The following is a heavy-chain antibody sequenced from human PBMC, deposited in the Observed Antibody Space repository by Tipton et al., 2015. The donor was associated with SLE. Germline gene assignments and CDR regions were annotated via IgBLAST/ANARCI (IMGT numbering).Heavy chain of an antibody. CDR3: AKFEKTTDFYLDS. J-gene: IGHJ4*02. V-gene: IGHV3-23*01. CDR2: LSVGGGSK. Sequence: GSLRLSCATSGFTFSSYALSWVRRAPGKGLEWVSALSVGGGSKYYAAFVKGRFSLSIDKSKKTLFLQMNSLRVDDTATYYCAKFEKTTDFYLDSWGQGTLVSVSS. CDR1: GFTFSSYA. D-gene: IGHD1/OR15-1a*01.